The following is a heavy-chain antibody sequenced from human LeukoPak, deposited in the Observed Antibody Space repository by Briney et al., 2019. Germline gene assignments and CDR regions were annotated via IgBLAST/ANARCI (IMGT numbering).Heavy chain of an antibody. D-gene: IGHD3-22*01. V-gene: IGHV4-39*01. Sequence: SETLSLTCTVSGGSISSSSYYWGWIRQPPGKGLEWIGSIYYSGSTYYNPSLKSRVTISVDTSKNQFSLKLSSVTAADTAVYYCARHRPDYYDSSGYSYYYYYYMDVWGKGTTVTVSS. CDR1: GGSISSSSYY. J-gene: IGHJ6*03. CDR2: IYYSGST. CDR3: ARHRPDYYDSSGYSYYYYYYMDV.